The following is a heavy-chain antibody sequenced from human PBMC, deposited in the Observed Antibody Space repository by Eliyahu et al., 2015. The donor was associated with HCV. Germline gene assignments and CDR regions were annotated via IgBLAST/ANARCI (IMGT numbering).Heavy chain of an antibody. CDR3: ARGSVGLAESPGMDV. CDR2: FYYSGGT. D-gene: IGHD1-26*01. J-gene: IGHJ6*02. V-gene: IGHV4-39*07. Sequence: QLQLQESGPGLXKPSETLSLTCXVSAAXMHFVNXSWGWIRPPPGKGLEWIGSFYYSGGTHYNPSLKSRVTISVDTSKNQFSLKLSSVTAADTAVYYCARGSVGLAESPGMDVWGQGTTVTVSS. CDR1: AAXMHFVNXS.